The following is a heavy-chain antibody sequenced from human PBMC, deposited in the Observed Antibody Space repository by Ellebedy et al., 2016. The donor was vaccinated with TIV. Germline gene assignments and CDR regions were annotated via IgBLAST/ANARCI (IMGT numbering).Heavy chain of an antibody. CDR2: IYHRGTT. Sequence: MPSETLSLTCAVSGDSINTNSWWSWVRQPPGKGLDWIGEIYHRGTTNYNPSLRSRVTISFDKSKNQFSLRLSSVTAADTAVYYCARVAAGTWGGIDFWGPGTLVTVSS. CDR3: ARVAAGTWGGIDF. J-gene: IGHJ4*02. D-gene: IGHD6-13*01. V-gene: IGHV4-4*02. CDR1: GDSINTNSW.